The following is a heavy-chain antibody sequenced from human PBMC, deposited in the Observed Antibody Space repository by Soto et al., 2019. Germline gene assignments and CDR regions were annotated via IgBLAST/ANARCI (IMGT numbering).Heavy chain of an antibody. Sequence: KASETLSLTCTVSGGPISDYSWSWIRQVPGKGLEWIGEINHSGHTNYNPSLKSRVTISVDTSKNQFSLKLSSVTAADTAVYYCARSWQLVLRYYYYGMDVWGQGTTVTVSS. D-gene: IGHD6-6*01. CDR2: INHSGHT. CDR1: GGPISDYS. J-gene: IGHJ6*02. V-gene: IGHV4-34*01. CDR3: ARSWQLVLRYYYYGMDV.